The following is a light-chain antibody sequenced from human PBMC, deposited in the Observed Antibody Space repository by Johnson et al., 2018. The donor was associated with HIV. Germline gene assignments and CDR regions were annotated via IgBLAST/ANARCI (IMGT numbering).Light chain of an antibody. Sequence: QSVLTQPPSVSAAPGQKVTISCSGSSSNIGNNYVSWYQQLPGTAPKLLIYDNNKRPSGIPDRFSGYKSGTSATLGITGLQTGDEADYYCGTWDSSLSAGYVFGTGPKVTVL. CDR2: DNN. CDR3: GTWDSSLSAGYV. V-gene: IGLV1-51*01. CDR1: SSNIGNNY. J-gene: IGLJ1*01.